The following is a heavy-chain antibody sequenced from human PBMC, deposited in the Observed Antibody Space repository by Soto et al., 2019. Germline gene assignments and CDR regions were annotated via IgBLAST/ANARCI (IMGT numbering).Heavy chain of an antibody. V-gene: IGHV3-20*01. D-gene: IGHD1-7*01. Sequence: GGSLRLSCAASGFTFDDYGMSWVRQAPGKGLEWVSGINWNGGSTGYADSVKGRFTISRDNAKNSLYLQMNSLRAEDTALYHCARDSGTGTKGGNWFDPWGQGTLVTVSS. CDR1: GFTFDDYG. J-gene: IGHJ5*02. CDR3: ARDSGTGTKGGNWFDP. CDR2: INWNGGST.